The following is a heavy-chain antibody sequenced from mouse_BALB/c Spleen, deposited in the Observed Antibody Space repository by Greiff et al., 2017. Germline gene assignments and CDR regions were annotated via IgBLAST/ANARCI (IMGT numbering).Heavy chain of an antibody. D-gene: IGHD3-3*01. Sequence: VKLQQSGAELVRPGVSVKISCKGSGYTFTDYAMHWVKQSHAKSLEWIGVISTYYGDASYNQKFKGKATMTVDKSSSTAYMELARLTSEDSAIYYCARKRGDQAMDYWGQGTSVTVSS. J-gene: IGHJ4*01. CDR3: ARKRGDQAMDY. CDR2: ISTYYGDA. CDR1: GYTFTDYA. V-gene: IGHV1S137*01.